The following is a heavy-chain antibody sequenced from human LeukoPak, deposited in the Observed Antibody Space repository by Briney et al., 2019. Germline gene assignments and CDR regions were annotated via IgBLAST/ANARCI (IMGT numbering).Heavy chain of an antibody. CDR3: AKAGCSSTTCYSNC. Sequence: PGGSLRLSCAASGFAFSTYALSWVRQAPGKGLEWVSVISSSGSTNYADSVKGRFTISRDNSKNTLYLQMNSLRAEDTAVYYCAKAGCSSTTCYSNCWGQGTLVAVSS. D-gene: IGHD2-2*01. CDR1: GFAFSTYA. CDR2: ISSSGST. V-gene: IGHV3-23*01. J-gene: IGHJ4*02.